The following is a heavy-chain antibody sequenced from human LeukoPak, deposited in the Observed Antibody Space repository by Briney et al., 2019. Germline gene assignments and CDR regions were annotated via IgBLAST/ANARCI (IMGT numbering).Heavy chain of an antibody. J-gene: IGHJ4*02. CDR2: VNLQGST. CDR3: ARYLRQEGTFYLDY. Sequence: PSESLSLTCGVSGGSITNTNYWTWVPQPPGKGLEWMGEVNLQGSTNYNPSLMGRVAISVDTSENHISLQLTSVTAADTAVYYCARYLRQEGTFYLDYWGQGTLVTVSS. V-gene: IGHV4-4*02. CDR1: GGSITNTNY. D-gene: IGHD3-16*01.